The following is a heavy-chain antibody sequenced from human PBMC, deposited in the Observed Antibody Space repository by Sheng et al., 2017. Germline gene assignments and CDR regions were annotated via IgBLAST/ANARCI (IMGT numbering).Heavy chain of an antibody. CDR3: TRLNSVDFRFDP. CDR2: IKNKSNNYAT. J-gene: IGHJ5*02. D-gene: IGHD2-21*01. V-gene: IGHV3-73*02. CDR1: GFTFATSA. Sequence: EVQLVESGGGLVQPGGSLKLSCAASGFTFATSAIHWVRQASGKGLEWVARIKNKSNNYATAYAASVRGRFTISRDDSKNMAYLQMNSLKIEDTAMYYCTRLNSVDFRFDPWGQGTLVTVSS.